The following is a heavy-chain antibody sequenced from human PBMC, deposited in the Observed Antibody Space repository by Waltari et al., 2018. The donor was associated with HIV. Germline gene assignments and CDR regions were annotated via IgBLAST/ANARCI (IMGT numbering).Heavy chain of an antibody. Sequence: EVQLVESGGGLVQPGGSLRLSCAASGFPFSRYDMHWVRQSTGKRLEWVSGIGSSGDTHFAGSVKGRFSISRENARNSLYLQMNSLRAGDTAMYYCARDLGIGGFDIWGQGTMVTVSS. CDR1: GFPFSRYD. J-gene: IGHJ3*02. D-gene: IGHD7-27*01. CDR3: ARDLGIGGFDI. CDR2: IGSSGDT. V-gene: IGHV3-13*01.